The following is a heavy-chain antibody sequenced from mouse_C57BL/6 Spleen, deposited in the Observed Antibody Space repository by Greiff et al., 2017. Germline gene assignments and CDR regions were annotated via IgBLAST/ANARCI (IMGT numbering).Heavy chain of an antibody. CDR3: ARGDFVEGWFAY. CDR1: GYTFTSYW. Sequence: QVQLKESGAELVMPGASVKLSCKASGYTFTSYWMHWVKQRPGQGLEWIGEIDPSDSYTNYNQKFKGKSTLTVDKSSSTAYMQLSSLTSEDSAVYYCARGDFVEGWFAYWGQGTLVTVSA. V-gene: IGHV1-69*01. CDR2: IDPSDSYT. J-gene: IGHJ3*01.